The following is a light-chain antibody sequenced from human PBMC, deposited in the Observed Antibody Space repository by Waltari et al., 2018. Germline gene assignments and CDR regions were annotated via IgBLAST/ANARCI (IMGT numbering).Light chain of an antibody. V-gene: IGKV3-20*01. CDR3: QQYGSSLLFT. J-gene: IGKJ3*01. CDR1: QSVSSSY. CDR2: GAS. Sequence: IVLTQSPGTLSLSPGERATLSCRASQSVSSSYLAWYQQKPGQAPRLLIYGASSRATGIPDRFSGRGSGTDFTLTISRLEPEDFAVYYCQQYGSSLLFTFGPGTKVDIK.